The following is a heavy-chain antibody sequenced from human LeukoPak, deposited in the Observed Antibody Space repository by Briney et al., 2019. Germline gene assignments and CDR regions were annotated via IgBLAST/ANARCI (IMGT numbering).Heavy chain of an antibody. D-gene: IGHD2-2*02. Sequence: ASVKVSCKASGYTFTSYYMHWARQAPGQGLEWMGIINPSGGSTSYAQKFQGRVTMTRDTSTSTVYMELSSLRSEDTAVYYCARDARYCSSTSCYKEEYYFDYWGQGTLVTVSS. CDR2: INPSGGST. CDR1: GYTFTSYY. V-gene: IGHV1-46*01. J-gene: IGHJ4*02. CDR3: ARDARYCSSTSCYKEEYYFDY.